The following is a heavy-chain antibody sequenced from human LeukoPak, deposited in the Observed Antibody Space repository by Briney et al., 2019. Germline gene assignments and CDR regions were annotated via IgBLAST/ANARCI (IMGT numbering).Heavy chain of an antibody. CDR2: IWYDGSNK. CDR3: ARDGITMFRGVLDY. Sequence: PGRSPRLSCAASGFTFSTYGMHWVRQAPGKGLEWVAVIWYDGSNKYYADSVKGRFTISRDNSKNTLYLQMNSLRAEDTAVYYCARDGITMFRGVLDYWGQGTLVTVSS. V-gene: IGHV3-33*01. D-gene: IGHD3-10*01. J-gene: IGHJ4*02. CDR1: GFTFSTYG.